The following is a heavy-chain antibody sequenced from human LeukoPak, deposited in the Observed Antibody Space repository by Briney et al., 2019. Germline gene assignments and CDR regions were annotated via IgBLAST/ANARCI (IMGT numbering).Heavy chain of an antibody. V-gene: IGHV3-7*01. J-gene: IGHJ4*02. D-gene: IGHD2-15*01. Sequence: PGGSPRLSCAASGFSISTYWMSWVRQAPGKGLEWVANIKQDGSKKYYVDPVKGRFTMSRDNAKNSLYLQMSSLRAEDTAVYYCARGYCSGGVCYSIYFDYWGQGTLVTVSS. CDR1: GFSISTYW. CDR3: ARGYCSGGVCYSIYFDY. CDR2: IKQDGSKK.